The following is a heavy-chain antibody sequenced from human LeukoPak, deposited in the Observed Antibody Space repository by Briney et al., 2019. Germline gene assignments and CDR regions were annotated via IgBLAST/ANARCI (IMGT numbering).Heavy chain of an antibody. CDR2: IYYSGST. V-gene: IGHV4-59*01. CDR1: GGSISSYY. J-gene: IGHJ3*02. CDR3: ARLSYGDYVPDAFDI. Sequence: SETLSLTCTVSGGSISSYYWSWIRQPPGEGLEWIGYIYYSGSTNYNPSLKSRVTISVDTSKNQFSLKLSSVTAADTAVYYCARLSYGDYVPDAFDIWGQGTMVTVSS. D-gene: IGHD4-17*01.